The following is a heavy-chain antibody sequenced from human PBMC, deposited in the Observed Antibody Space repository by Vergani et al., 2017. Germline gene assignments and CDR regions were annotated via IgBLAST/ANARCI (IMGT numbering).Heavy chain of an antibody. CDR1: GFTFSSYA. CDR2: ISYDGSNK. D-gene: IGHD3-22*01. V-gene: IGHV3-30-3*01. Sequence: QVQLVESGGGVVQPGRSLRLSCAASGFTFSSYATHWVRQAPGKGLEWVAVISYDGSNKYYADSVKGRFTISRDNSKNTLYLQMNSLRAEDKAVYYCASGQRYYYDSRGYPHFDYWGPGTLVTVSS. CDR3: ASGQRYYYDSRGYPHFDY. J-gene: IGHJ4*02.